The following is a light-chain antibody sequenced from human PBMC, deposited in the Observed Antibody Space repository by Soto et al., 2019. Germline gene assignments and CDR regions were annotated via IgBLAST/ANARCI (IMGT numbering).Light chain of an antibody. J-gene: IGKJ4*01. Sequence: AIQLTQSPSSLSPSVGDRVTITCRASQAISTSLAWYKVKPGKAPKLLIYGASTLQGGVPSRFRGSGSGTDFTLTISSLQPEDIATYYCQHFTGYPLTFGGGTKVDIK. CDR3: QHFTGYPLT. CDR1: QAISTS. V-gene: IGKV1-13*02. CDR2: GAS.